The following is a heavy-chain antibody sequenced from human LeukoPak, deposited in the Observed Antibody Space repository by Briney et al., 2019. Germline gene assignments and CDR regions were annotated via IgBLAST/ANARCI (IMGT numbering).Heavy chain of an antibody. CDR2: IYYSGST. J-gene: IGHJ4*02. V-gene: IGHV4-59*01. Sequence: SETLSLTCTVSGGSISSYYWSGIRQPPGKGLEWIGYIYYSGSTNYNPSLKSRVTISVDTSKNQFSLKLSSVTAADTAVYYCATPVYGSGSYEFNYWGQGTLVTVSS. CDR3: ATPVYGSGSYEFNY. D-gene: IGHD3-10*01. CDR1: GGSISSYY.